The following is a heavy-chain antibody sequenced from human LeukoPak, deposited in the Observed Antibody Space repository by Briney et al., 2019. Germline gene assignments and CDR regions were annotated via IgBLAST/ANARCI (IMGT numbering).Heavy chain of an antibody. CDR1: GFTSRNYA. J-gene: IGHJ4*02. D-gene: IGHD3-3*01. CDR3: AKGTDFWSGYFDC. V-gene: IGHV3-23*01. CDR2: ISGSGGST. Sequence: PGGSLRLSCAASGFTSRNYAMSWVRQAPGKGLEWVSGISGSGGSTYYADSVKGRFTISRDNSKDTLYLQVNSLRAEDTAVYYCAKGTDFWSGYFDCWGQGTLVTVSS.